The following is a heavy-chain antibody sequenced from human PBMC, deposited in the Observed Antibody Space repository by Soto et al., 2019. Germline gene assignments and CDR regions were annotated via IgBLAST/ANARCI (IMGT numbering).Heavy chain of an antibody. CDR2: INPSGGTT. D-gene: IGHD2-21*01. V-gene: IGHV1-46*01. Sequence: ASVKVSCKASGYTFTSYHIHWVRQAPEDGLEWMGRINPSGGTTIYAQKFHGRVTMTRDTSTSTVYMELSSLRSEDTAVYYCAREVLIDLNYFDYWGQGALVTV. J-gene: IGHJ4*02. CDR3: AREVLIDLNYFDY. CDR1: GYTFTSYH.